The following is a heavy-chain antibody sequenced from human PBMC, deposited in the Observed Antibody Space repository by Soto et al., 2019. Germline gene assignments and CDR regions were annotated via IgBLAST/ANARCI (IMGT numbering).Heavy chain of an antibody. J-gene: IGHJ3*01. CDR3: ARKVAADDALDV. D-gene: IGHD2-15*01. Sequence: QLQLQESGSGLVKPSQTLSLTGAVSGGSISSGGYSWTWIRQPPGKGLEWIGYIYPSGNTYNNTSLKKGGTTTGDRPKNKSTLSQGSVTAADKAVYYCARKVAADDALDVWGQGTMVTVSS. CDR1: GGSISSGGYS. CDR2: IYPSGNT. V-gene: IGHV4-30-2*01.